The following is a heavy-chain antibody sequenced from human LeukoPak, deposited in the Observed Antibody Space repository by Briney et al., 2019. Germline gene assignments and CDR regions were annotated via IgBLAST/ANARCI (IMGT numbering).Heavy chain of an antibody. D-gene: IGHD3-22*01. CDR2: ISYDGSNK. Sequence: PGGSLRLSCAASGFTFSSYAMHWVRQAPGKGLEWVAVISYDGSNKYYADSVKGRFTISRGNSKNTLYLQMNSLRAEDTAVYYCARTLVVVMYYGMDVWGQGTTVTVSS. CDR1: GFTFSSYA. V-gene: IGHV3-30-3*01. J-gene: IGHJ6*02. CDR3: ARTLVVVMYYGMDV.